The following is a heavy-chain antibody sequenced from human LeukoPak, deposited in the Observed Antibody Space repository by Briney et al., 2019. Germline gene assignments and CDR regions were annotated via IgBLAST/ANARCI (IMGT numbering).Heavy chain of an antibody. J-gene: IGHJ4*02. CDR1: GDSFSGYY. CDR3: ARQGRSNWFWNH. CDR2: INHSGST. Sequence: SETLSLTCAVYGDSFSGYYWSWLRQPPGKGLEWIGEINHSGSTNYNPSLKNRVTISVDTSKNQFSLKLNSVTATDTAVYCARQGRSNWFWNHGGQGTRVTVYS. V-gene: IGHV4-34*01. D-gene: IGHD6-13*01.